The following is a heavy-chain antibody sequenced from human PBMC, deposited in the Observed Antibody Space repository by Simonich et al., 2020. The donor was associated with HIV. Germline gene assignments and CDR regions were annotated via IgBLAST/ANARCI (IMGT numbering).Heavy chain of an antibody. D-gene: IGHD1-26*01. CDR2: TNPTGDST. J-gene: IGHJ3*02. CDR3: ALGGWEVLQTFDI. V-gene: IGHV1-46*01. Sequence: QVQLVQSGAEVKKPGAPVKVSCKASGYTFTNYYMHWVRQAPGQGLEWMGMTNPTGDSTSYAQKFQGRVTMTRDTSTSTVYMELSSLRSDDTAVYYCALGGWEVLQTFDIWGQGTMVTVSS. CDR1: GYTFTNYY.